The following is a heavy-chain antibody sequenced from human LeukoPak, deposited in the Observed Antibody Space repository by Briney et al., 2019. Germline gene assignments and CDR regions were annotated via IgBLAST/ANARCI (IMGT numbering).Heavy chain of an antibody. V-gene: IGHV1-3*01. CDR3: AGTDYYDSSGYYFGPDNWFDP. CDR2: ITAGNGNT. J-gene: IGHJ5*02. CDR1: GYTFTSYA. Sequence: ASVKVSCKASGYTFTSYAMHWVRQAPGQRLEWLGWITAGNGNTKYSQKFQGRVTITRDTSATTADMELSGLRSEDTAVYYCAGTDYYDSSGYYFGPDNWFDPWGQGTLVTVSS. D-gene: IGHD3-22*01.